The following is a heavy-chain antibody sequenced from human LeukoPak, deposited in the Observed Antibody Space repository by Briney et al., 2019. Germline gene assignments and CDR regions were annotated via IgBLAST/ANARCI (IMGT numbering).Heavy chain of an antibody. CDR3: ARPYGDYYGSGSPLSFDP. D-gene: IGHD3-10*01. CDR2: IIPIFGTA. J-gene: IGHJ5*02. Sequence: SVKVSCKVSGYTLTELSMHWVRQAPGKGLEWMGGIIPIFGTANYAQKFQGRVTITTDESTSTAYMELSSLRSEDTAAYYCARPYGDYYGSGSPLSFDPWGQGTLVTVSS. V-gene: IGHV1-69*05. CDR1: GYTLTELS.